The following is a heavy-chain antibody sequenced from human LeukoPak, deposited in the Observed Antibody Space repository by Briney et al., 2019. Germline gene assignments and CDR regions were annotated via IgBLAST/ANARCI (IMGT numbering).Heavy chain of an antibody. V-gene: IGHV3-30*18. CDR2: ISYDGRNK. Sequence: PGGSLRLSCAASGFTFSSYGMHWVRQAPGKGLEWVAVISYDGRNKYYVDSVKGRFTISRDNSKNTLYLQMNSLRAEDTAVYYCAKVGRYYGSGSYSAFDIWGQGTMVTVSS. CDR3: AKVGRYYGSGSYSAFDI. J-gene: IGHJ3*02. CDR1: GFTFSSYG. D-gene: IGHD3-10*01.